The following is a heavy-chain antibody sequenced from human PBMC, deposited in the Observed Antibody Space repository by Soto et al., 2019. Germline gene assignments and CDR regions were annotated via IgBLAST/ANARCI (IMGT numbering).Heavy chain of an antibody. CDR1: GFAFITYA. J-gene: IGHJ5*01. V-gene: IGHV3-30-3*01. CDR2: ILYDGSIE. D-gene: IGHD6-6*01. Sequence: PWGSLRLSCAASGFAFITYAINLIRHSAGKWLEWVAVILYDGSIEHYADSVKGRFTVSRDNSKNTVYLQMNSLTPEDTAVYYCAREASVAALNWFDSWGQGTLVTVSS. CDR3: AREASVAALNWFDS.